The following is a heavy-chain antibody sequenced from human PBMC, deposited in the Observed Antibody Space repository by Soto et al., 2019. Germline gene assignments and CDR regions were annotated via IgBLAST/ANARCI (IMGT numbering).Heavy chain of an antibody. J-gene: IGHJ6*03. Sequence: PSETLSLTCTVSGGSISSYYWSWIRQPPGKGLEWIGYIYYSGSTNYNPSLKSRVTISVDTSKNQFSLKLSSVTAADTAVYYCARRMIYSSGWYNTGYYMEVWGKGTTVTVSS. V-gene: IGHV4-59*08. CDR2: IYYSGST. CDR3: ARRMIYSSGWYNTGYYMEV. CDR1: GGSISSYY. D-gene: IGHD6-19*01.